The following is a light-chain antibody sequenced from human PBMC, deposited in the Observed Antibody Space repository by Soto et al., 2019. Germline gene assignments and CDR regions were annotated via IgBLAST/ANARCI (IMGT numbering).Light chain of an antibody. CDR2: EVS. J-gene: IGLJ2*01. Sequence: QSALTQPPSASGSPGQSVTISCTGTSSDVGGYNYVSWYQQHPGKAPKLMIYEVSKRPSGVPDRFSGSKSGNTASLTVSGLXXXXXXXYYCSSYAGSNNLNVVFGGGTKVTVL. CDR1: SSDVGGYNY. V-gene: IGLV2-8*01. CDR3: SSYAGSNNLNVV.